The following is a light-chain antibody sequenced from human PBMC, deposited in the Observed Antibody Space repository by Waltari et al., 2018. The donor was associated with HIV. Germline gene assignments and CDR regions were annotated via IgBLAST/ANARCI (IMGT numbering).Light chain of an antibody. V-gene: IGLV2-23*02. CDR1: SSDVGSHNL. CDR2: EVI. Sequence: QSALTQPASVSGSPGQSITISCTATSSDVGSHNLVSWYQHHPGRAPKLIICEVIKRPSGVSHRFSGSKSGNTASLTIAGLQAEDEADYYCCSFADTNTWVFGGGTKLTVL. CDR3: CSFADTNTWV. J-gene: IGLJ3*02.